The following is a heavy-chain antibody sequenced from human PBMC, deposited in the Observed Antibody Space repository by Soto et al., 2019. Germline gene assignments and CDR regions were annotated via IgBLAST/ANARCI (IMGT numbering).Heavy chain of an antibody. V-gene: IGHV4-30-4*01. CDR2: IFYTGST. CDR1: GGSISSGDYY. D-gene: IGHD2-8*02. J-gene: IGHJ5*02. Sequence: SETLSLTCTVSGGSISSGDYYWSWIRQPPGKGLEWIGCIFYTGSTYYNPSLGSQVTISVHTSKSQFSLKLTSVTAADTAVYYCASVTRYCTGGGCNPNWFDPWGQGTLVTVSS. CDR3: ASVTRYCTGGGCNPNWFDP.